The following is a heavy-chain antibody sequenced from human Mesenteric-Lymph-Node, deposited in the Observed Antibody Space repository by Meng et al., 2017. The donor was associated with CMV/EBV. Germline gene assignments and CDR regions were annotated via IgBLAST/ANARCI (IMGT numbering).Heavy chain of an antibody. Sequence: SETLSLTCTVSGGSISSSSYYWGWIRQPPGKGLEWIGSIYYSGSTYYNPSLKSRVTISVDTSKNQFSLKLTSMTAADTAVYCCARSRFLEWSYFDYWGQGMLVTVS. V-gene: IGHV4-39*07. CDR3: ARSRFLEWSYFDY. CDR2: IYYSGST. CDR1: GGSISSSSYY. D-gene: IGHD3-3*01. J-gene: IGHJ4*02.